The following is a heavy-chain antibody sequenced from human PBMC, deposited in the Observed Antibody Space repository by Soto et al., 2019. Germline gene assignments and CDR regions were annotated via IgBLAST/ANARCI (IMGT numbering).Heavy chain of an antibody. CDR3: ASGGSLKGEYYFDY. Sequence: GASVKVSCKASGYTFTSYAMHWVCQAPGQRLEWMGWINAGSGNTKYSQKLQGRVTFTRDTSASTAYMELSSLRSEDTAVYYCASGGSLKGEYYFDYWGQGTLVTVSS. CDR1: GYTFTSYA. CDR2: INAGSGNT. V-gene: IGHV1-3*01. D-gene: IGHD1-26*01. J-gene: IGHJ4*02.